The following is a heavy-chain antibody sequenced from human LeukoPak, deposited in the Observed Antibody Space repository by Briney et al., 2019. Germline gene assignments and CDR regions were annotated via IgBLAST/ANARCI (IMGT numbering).Heavy chain of an antibody. J-gene: IGHJ6*02. CDR3: ARGGGLDV. CDR1: GLTFSSYC. D-gene: IGHD3-16*01. CDR2: INHNGNVN. Sequence: PGGPLRLSCGASGLTFSSYCMNWARQAPGKGLEWVASINHNGNVNYYVDSVKGRFTISRDNAKNSLYLQMSNLRAEDTAVYFCARGGGLDVWGQGATVTVSS. V-gene: IGHV3-7*03.